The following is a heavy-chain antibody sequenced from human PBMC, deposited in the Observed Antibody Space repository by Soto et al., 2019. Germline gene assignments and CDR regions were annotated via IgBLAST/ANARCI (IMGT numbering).Heavy chain of an antibody. CDR3: ARDKSYDFWSGYYTGSASSRTYFQH. J-gene: IGHJ1*01. V-gene: IGHV1-18*01. Sequence: GASVKVSCKASGYTFTSYGISWVRQAPGQGLEWMGWISAYNGNTNYAQKLQGRVTMTTDTSTSTAYMELRSLRSDDTAVYYCARDKSYDFWSGYYTGSASSRTYFQHWGQGTLVTAPQ. D-gene: IGHD3-3*01. CDR2: ISAYNGNT. CDR1: GYTFTSYG.